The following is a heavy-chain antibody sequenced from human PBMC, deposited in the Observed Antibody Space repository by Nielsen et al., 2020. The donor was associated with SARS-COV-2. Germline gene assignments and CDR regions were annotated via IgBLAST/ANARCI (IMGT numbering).Heavy chain of an antibody. CDR3: ARDSRGGSSHLFYYYGMDV. V-gene: IGHV3-21*01. Sequence: GGSLRLSCAASGFTFSSYAMSWVRQAPGKGLEWVSSISSSSSYIYYADSVKGRFTISRDNAKNSLYLQMNSLRAEDTAVYYCARDSRGGSSHLFYYYGMDVWGQGTTVTVSS. CDR1: GFTFSSYA. J-gene: IGHJ6*02. CDR2: ISSSSSYI. D-gene: IGHD1-26*01.